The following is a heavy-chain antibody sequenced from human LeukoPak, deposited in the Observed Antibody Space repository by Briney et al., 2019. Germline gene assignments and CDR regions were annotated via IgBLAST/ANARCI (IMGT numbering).Heavy chain of an antibody. CDR1: GFTFSSYA. D-gene: IGHD3-9*01. Sequence: SGGSLRLSCAASGFTFSSYAMSWVRQAPGKGLEWVSAISGSGGSTYYADSVKGRFTISRDNSKNTLYLQMNSLRAEDTAVYYCAKEMEEGLLRYFDWAFNPNDYWGQGTLVTVSS. CDR2: ISGSGGST. J-gene: IGHJ4*02. CDR3: AKEMEEGLLRYFDWAFNPNDY. V-gene: IGHV3-23*01.